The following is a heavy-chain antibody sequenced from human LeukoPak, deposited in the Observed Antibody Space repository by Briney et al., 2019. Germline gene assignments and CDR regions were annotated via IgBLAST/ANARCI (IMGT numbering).Heavy chain of an antibody. CDR2: IYYSGST. CDR3: ARHELRVDFGFWFDP. D-gene: IGHD3/OR15-3a*01. J-gene: IGHJ5*02. CDR1: GGSISSSSYY. Sequence: PSETLSLTCTVSGGSISSSSYYWGWIRQPPGKGLEWTGSIYYSGSTYYNPSLKSRVTISVDTSKNQFSLKVSSVTAADTAVYYCARHELRVDFGFWFDPWGQGTLVTVSS. V-gene: IGHV4-39*01.